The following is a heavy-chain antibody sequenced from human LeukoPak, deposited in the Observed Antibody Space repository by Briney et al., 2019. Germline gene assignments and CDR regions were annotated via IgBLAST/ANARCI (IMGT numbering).Heavy chain of an antibody. CDR3: ARGGTEIYYRYYGMDV. D-gene: IGHD3-22*01. CDR2: ISYDGSNK. V-gene: IGHV3-30*04. J-gene: IGHJ6*02. CDR1: GFTFNSYA. Sequence: PGRSLRLSCAASGFTFNSYAMHWVRQAPGKGLEWVAVISYDGSNKNHAGSVKSRVTISRGNSKNTLFLQMNSLRVEDTAVYYCARGGTEIYYRYYGMDVWGQGTTVTVSS.